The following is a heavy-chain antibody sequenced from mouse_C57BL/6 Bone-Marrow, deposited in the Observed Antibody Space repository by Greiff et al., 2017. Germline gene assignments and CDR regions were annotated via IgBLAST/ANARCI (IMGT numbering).Heavy chain of an antibody. CDR2: IYPGSGST. CDR3: ASPSYYGSSHWYFDV. CDR1: GYTFTSYW. D-gene: IGHD1-1*01. J-gene: IGHJ1*03. Sequence: QVQLQQPGAELVKPGASVKMSCKASGYTFTSYWITWVKQRPGQGLEWIGDIYPGSGSTNYNEKFKGKATLTAEKSSSTAYMQLSSLTSEDSAVYFCASPSYYGSSHWYFDVWGTGTTVTVSS. V-gene: IGHV1-55*01.